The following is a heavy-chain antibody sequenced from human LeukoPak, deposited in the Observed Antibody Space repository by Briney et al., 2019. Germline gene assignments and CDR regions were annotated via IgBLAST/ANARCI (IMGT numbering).Heavy chain of an antibody. CDR2: IYYSGST. CDR1: GGSISSGGYY. Sequence: SETLSLTCTISGGSISSGGYYWSWIRQHPGKGLEWIGYIYYSGSTYYNPSLKSRVTISVDTSKNQFSLKLSSVTAADTAVYYCARVSPVTTLRRTAYWFDPWGQGTLVTVSS. J-gene: IGHJ5*02. D-gene: IGHD4-17*01. V-gene: IGHV4-31*03. CDR3: ARVSPVTTLRRTAYWFDP.